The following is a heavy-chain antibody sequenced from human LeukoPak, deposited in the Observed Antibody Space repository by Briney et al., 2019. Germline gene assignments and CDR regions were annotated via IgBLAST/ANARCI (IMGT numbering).Heavy chain of an antibody. CDR2: IWYDGSNK. D-gene: IGHD6-13*01. CDR1: GFTFSSYG. V-gene: IGHV3-33*06. CDR3: AKELAAAGGYYYYYMGV. J-gene: IGHJ6*03. Sequence: GGSLRLSCAASGFTFSSYGMHWVRQAPGKGLEWVAVIWYDGSNKYYADSVKGRFTISRDNSKNTLYLQMNSLRAEDTAVYYCAKELAAAGGYYYYYMGVWGKGTTVTVSS.